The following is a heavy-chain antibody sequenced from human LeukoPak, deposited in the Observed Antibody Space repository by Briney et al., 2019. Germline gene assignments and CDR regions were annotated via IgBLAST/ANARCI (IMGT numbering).Heavy chain of an antibody. CDR1: GGTFSSYA. V-gene: IGHV1-69*04. Sequence: SVKLSCKASGGTFSSYAISWVRQAPGQGLEWMGRIIHILGIANYAQKFQGRVTITADKSTSTAYMELNSLRSEDTAVYYCARQGHYYDSSGYYRGGNWFDPWGQGTLVTVSS. J-gene: IGHJ5*02. D-gene: IGHD3-22*01. CDR2: IIHILGIA. CDR3: ARQGHYYDSSGYYRGGNWFDP.